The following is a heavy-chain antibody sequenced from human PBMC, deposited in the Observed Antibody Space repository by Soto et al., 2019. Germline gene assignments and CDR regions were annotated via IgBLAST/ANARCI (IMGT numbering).Heavy chain of an antibody. Sequence: QLQLQESGSGLVKPSQTLSLACAVSGGSFSSGGDSWNWIRQPPGKGLEWIAYINHSGSTYYNPFLKGRVTISVDGSKNHFSLRLTSVTAADTAVYYCVRGSVSYVNFDYWGQGTLVTVSS. CDR2: INHSGST. J-gene: IGHJ4*02. V-gene: IGHV4-30-2*01. CDR1: GGSFSSGGDS. CDR3: VRGSVSYVNFDY. D-gene: IGHD5-18*01.